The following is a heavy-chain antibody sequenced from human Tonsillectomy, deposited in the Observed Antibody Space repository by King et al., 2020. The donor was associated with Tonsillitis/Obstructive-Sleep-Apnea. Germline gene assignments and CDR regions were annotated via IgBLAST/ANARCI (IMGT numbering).Heavy chain of an antibody. CDR3: AKDSGGSYYSGADY. CDR1: GFTFNSYG. D-gene: IGHD1-26*01. Sequence: VQLVESGGGVVQPGRSLRLSCAASGFTFNSYGMHWVRQAPGKGLEWVAVISYDGSNKYYADSVKGRFTISRDNSKNTLYLQMNSLRAEDTAVYYCAKDSGGSYYSGADYWGQGTLVTVSS. CDR2: ISYDGSNK. V-gene: IGHV3-30*18. J-gene: IGHJ4*02.